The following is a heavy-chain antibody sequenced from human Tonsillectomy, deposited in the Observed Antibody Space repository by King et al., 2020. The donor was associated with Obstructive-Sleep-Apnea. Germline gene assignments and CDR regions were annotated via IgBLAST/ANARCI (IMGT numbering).Heavy chain of an antibody. Sequence: QLQESGPGLVKPSETLSLTCTVSGGSISSSSYYWGWIRQPPGKVLEWIGSIDYSGSTYYNPSLKSRVTISVDTSKNQFSLKLSSLTAAATAVYYCARNTHWFDPWGQGTLVTVSS. V-gene: IGHV4-39*07. CDR3: ARNTHWFDP. CDR1: GGSISSSSYY. D-gene: IGHD2-15*01. J-gene: IGHJ5*02. CDR2: IDYSGST.